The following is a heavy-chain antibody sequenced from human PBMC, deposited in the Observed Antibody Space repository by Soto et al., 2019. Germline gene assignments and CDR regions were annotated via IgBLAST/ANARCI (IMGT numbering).Heavy chain of an antibody. CDR2: IYTSGST. J-gene: IGHJ4*02. Sequence: PSETLSLTCTVSGGSISSYYGSWIRQPAGKGLEWIGRIYTSGSTNYNPSLKSRVTMSVDTSKNQFSLKLSSVTAADTAVYYGARDVDLYRYGLSRFDYWGQGTLVTVSS. CDR3: ARDVDLYRYGLSRFDY. CDR1: GGSISSYY. V-gene: IGHV4-4*07. D-gene: IGHD5-18*01.